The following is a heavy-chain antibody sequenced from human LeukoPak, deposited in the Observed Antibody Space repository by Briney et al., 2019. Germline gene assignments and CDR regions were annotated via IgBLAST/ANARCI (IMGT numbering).Heavy chain of an antibody. V-gene: IGHV3-7*02. CDR1: GFTFSNFW. D-gene: IGHD4/OR15-4a*01. CDR3: ATNFGMDYFDY. J-gene: IGHJ4*02. Sequence: GGSLILSCAASGFTFSNFWMTWVRQAPGKGLEWVANIKQDGSEKYYVDSVKGRFTISRDNSKNTLYLEMNSLRAEDTAVYYCATNFGMDYFDYWGQGTLVTVSS. CDR2: IKQDGSEK.